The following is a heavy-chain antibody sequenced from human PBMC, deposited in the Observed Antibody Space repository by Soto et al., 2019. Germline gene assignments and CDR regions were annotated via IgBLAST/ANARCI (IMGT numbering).Heavy chain of an antibody. CDR2: IYHGGSS. V-gene: IGHV4-38-2*02. CDR1: NYSINRGYY. J-gene: IGHJ4*02. D-gene: IGHD6-19*01. Sequence: SETLSLTCVVSNYSINRGYYWAWIRQPPGKGLEWIANIYHGGSSYYNPSLKSRVTMSVDTSKNQFSLKLSSVTAADTAVYYCAREFRAGYSSGWYLGYFDYWGQGTLVTV. CDR3: AREFRAGYSSGWYLGYFDY.